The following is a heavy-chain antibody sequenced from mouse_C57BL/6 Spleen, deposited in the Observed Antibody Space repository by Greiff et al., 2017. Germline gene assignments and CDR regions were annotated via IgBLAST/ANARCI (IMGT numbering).Heavy chain of an antibody. Sequence: VQLQQSGPGLVQPSQSLSITCTVSGFSLTSYGVHWVRQSPGKGLEWLGVIWSGGSTDYNAAFISRLSISKDNSKSQVFFKMNSLQADDTAIYYYARKGVYDYLYAMDYWGQGTSVTVSS. CDR1: GFSLTSYG. CDR2: IWSGGST. J-gene: IGHJ4*01. D-gene: IGHD2-4*01. CDR3: ARKGVYDYLYAMDY. V-gene: IGHV2-2*01.